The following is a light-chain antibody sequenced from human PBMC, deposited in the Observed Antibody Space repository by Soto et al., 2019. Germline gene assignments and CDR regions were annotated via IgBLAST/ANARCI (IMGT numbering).Light chain of an antibody. CDR3: QQYNNYWT. CDR1: QSLLHINGYNY. J-gene: IGKJ1*01. CDR2: DAS. Sequence: TQSPLSLPVTPGEPASISCRSSQSLLHINGYNYLAWYQQKPGKAPKLLIYDASSLESGVPSRFSGSGSATEFTLTISSLQPDDFATYYCQQYNNYWTFGQGTKVDIK. V-gene: IGKV1-5*01.